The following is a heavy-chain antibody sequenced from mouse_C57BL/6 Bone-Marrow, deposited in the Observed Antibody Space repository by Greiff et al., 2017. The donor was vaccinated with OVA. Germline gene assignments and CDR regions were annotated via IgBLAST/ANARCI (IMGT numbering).Heavy chain of an antibody. CDR2: IDPSDSYT. Sequence: VQLQQPGAELVRPGTSVKLSCKASGYTFTSYWMHWVKQRPGQGLEWIGVIDPSDSYTNYNQKFKGKATLTVDTSSSTAYMQLSRLTSEDSAVYYCARWGGYWGQGTTLTVSS. CDR1: GYTFTSYW. CDR3: ARWGGY. V-gene: IGHV1-59*01. J-gene: IGHJ2*01.